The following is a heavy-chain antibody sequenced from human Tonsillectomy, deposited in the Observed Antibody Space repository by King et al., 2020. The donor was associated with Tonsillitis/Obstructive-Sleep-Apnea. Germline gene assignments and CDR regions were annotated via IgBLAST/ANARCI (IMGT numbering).Heavy chain of an antibody. Sequence: VQLQESGPGLVKPSETLSLTCTVSGGSISSYYWSWIRQPPGKGLEWSGYIYYIVSTNYNPSLKSHVTISVDTSKNQFSLTLSSVTAADTAVYYCASVAIFGVAISPHWYYYYMDVWGKGTTVTVSS. J-gene: IGHJ6*03. CDR1: GGSISSYY. V-gene: IGHV4-59*01. D-gene: IGHD3-3*01. CDR3: ASVAIFGVAISPHWYYYYMDV. CDR2: IYYIVST.